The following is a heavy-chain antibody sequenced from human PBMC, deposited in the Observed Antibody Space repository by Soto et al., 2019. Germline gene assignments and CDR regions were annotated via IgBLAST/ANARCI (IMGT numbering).Heavy chain of an antibody. CDR2: MNPNSGNT. Sequence: QVQLVQSGAEVKKPGASVKVSCKASGYTFTSYDINWVRQATGQGLEWMGWMNPNSGNTGYAQKFQGRVTMTRNTSISTAYMELSSLRSEDTAVYYCARVAIFGVDSLAYYYYYMDVWGKGTTVTVSS. CDR3: ARVAIFGVDSLAYYYYYMDV. CDR1: GYTFTSYD. V-gene: IGHV1-8*01. D-gene: IGHD3-3*01. J-gene: IGHJ6*03.